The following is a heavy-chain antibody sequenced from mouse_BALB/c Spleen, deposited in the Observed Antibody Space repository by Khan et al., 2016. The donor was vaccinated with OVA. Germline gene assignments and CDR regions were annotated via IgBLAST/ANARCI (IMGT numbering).Heavy chain of an antibody. J-gene: IGHJ3*01. CDR3: ARRGDYYGSSPAWFAY. CDR2: INPDSSTI. V-gene: IGHV4-1*02. Sequence: EVQLLESGGGLVQPGGSLKLSCAASGFDFSRYWMSWVRQAPGKGLEWIGEINPDSSTINYTPSLKDKFIISRDNAKNTLYLQMSKVRSEDTALYDCARRGDYYGSSPAWFAYWGQGTLVTVSA. CDR1: GFDFSRYW. D-gene: IGHD1-1*01.